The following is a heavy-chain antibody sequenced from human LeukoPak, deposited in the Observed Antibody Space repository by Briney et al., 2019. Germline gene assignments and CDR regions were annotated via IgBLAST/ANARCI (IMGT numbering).Heavy chain of an antibody. CDR2: ISDSGGST. D-gene: IGHD5-18*01. Sequence: GGSLRLSCAASRFTFSTYAMSWVRQAPGKGLEWVSTISDSGGSTYYADSVKGRFTISRDNAKNSLYLQMNSLRAEDTAVYYCARLGGYPRLPIDYWGQGTLVTVSS. CDR1: RFTFSTYA. J-gene: IGHJ4*02. V-gene: IGHV3-23*01. CDR3: ARLGGYPRLPIDY.